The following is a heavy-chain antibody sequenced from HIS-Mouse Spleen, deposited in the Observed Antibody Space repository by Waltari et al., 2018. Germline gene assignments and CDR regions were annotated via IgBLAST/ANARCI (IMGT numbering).Heavy chain of an antibody. CDR1: GYTFTGYY. Sequence: QVQLVQSGAEVKKPGASVKVSCKASGYTFTGYYMHWVRKAPGPGLEWTERTNPHRGVTKDAQKFEGRITMTRDTSISTAYMELSRRRSDDTAVYYCARDHEPDACDIWGQGTMVTVSS. V-gene: IGHV1-2*02. CDR2: TNPHRGVT. J-gene: IGHJ3*02. CDR3: ARDHEPDACDI.